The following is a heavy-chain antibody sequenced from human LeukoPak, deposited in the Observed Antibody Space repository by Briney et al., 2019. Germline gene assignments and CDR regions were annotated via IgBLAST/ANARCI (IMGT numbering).Heavy chain of an antibody. CDR1: GGTFSSYA. V-gene: IGHV1-69*04. Sequence: SVKVSCKASGGTFSSYAISWVRQAPGQGLEWMGRIIPILGIANYAQKFQGRVTITADKSTSTAYMELSSLRSEDTAVYYCARDITTDAFDIWGQGTMVTVSS. CDR3: ARDITTDAFDI. J-gene: IGHJ3*02. D-gene: IGHD3-22*01. CDR2: IIPILGIA.